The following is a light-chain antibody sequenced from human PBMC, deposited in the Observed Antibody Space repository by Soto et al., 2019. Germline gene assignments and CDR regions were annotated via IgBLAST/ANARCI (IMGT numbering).Light chain of an antibody. V-gene: IGKV3-20*01. CDR3: QQFAGS. Sequence: EVVLTQSPGTLSLSRGERATLSCRASERIYSAYLGWYQQKPGQAPRLLIYGTSSRATGIPDRFSGRGSGTDFTLIISRLEPEDFAVYYCQQFAGSFGGGTKVDIK. CDR2: GTS. CDR1: ERIYSAY. J-gene: IGKJ4*02.